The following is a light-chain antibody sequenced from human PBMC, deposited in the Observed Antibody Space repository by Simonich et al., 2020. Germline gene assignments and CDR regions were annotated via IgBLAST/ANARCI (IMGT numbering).Light chain of an antibody. J-gene: IGKJ3*01. V-gene: IGKV1-5*03. CDR2: KAS. Sequence: DIQMTQSPSTLSASVGDRVTITCRASQSISSWLAWYQQKPGKAPKLLIYKASRLESGVPSRCSGSGSGTEFTLTISILQSEDFAVYYCQQYNNWPSFGPGTKVDIK. CDR1: QSISSW. CDR3: QQYNNWPS.